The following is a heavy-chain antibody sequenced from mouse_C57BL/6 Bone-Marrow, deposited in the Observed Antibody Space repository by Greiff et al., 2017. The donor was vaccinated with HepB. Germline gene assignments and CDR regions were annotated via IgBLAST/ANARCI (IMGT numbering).Heavy chain of an antibody. J-gene: IGHJ2*01. V-gene: IGHV5-4*01. D-gene: IGHD2-4*01. CDR2: ISDGGSYT. Sequence: EVQWVESGGGLVKPGGSLKLSCAASGFTFSSYAMSWVRQTPEKRLEWVATISDGGSYTYYPDNVKGRFTISRDNAKNNLYLQMSHLKSEDTAMYYCARLITTNYWGQGTTLTVSS. CDR3: ARLITTNY. CDR1: GFTFSSYA.